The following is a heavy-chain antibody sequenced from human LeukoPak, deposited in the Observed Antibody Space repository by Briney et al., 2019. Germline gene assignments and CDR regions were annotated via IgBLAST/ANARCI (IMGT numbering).Heavy chain of an antibody. Sequence: GGSLRLSCAASGFTFSSYGMHWVRQAPGKGLEWVAFIRYDGSNKYYADSVKGRFTISRDNSKNTLYLQMNSLRAEDTAVYYCAKDSRKVDTSSPPDYWGQGTLVTVSS. CDR3: AKDSRKVDTSSPPDY. V-gene: IGHV3-30*02. D-gene: IGHD6-13*01. CDR1: GFTFSSYG. J-gene: IGHJ4*02. CDR2: IRYDGSNK.